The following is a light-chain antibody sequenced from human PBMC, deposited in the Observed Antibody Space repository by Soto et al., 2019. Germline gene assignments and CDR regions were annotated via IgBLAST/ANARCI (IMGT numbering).Light chain of an antibody. V-gene: IGLV2-14*03. CDR3: SSYKSNTTPFV. CDR1: SSDVGGYNY. Sequence: QSALTQPASVYGSPGQSITISCTGTSSDVGGYNYVSWYQQHPGRAPKLMIYDVTNRPSGVSGRFSGSKSGNSASLTISGLQAEDEADYYCSSYKSNTTPFVLGPGTKLTVL. CDR2: DVT. J-gene: IGLJ1*01.